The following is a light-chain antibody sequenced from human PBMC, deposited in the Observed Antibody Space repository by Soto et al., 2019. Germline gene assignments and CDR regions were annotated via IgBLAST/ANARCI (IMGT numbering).Light chain of an antibody. CDR3: SSYTSSSPDV. J-gene: IGLJ1*01. Sequence: QSVLTQPASVSGSPGQSITISCTGTSSDVGGYNYVSWYQQHPGKAPKLMIYEVSNRPSGVSNRFSGSKSGNTASLTISGLQAGDEADYYCSSYTSSSPDVFGTGTKLTVL. CDR2: EVS. CDR1: SSDVGGYNY. V-gene: IGLV2-14*01.